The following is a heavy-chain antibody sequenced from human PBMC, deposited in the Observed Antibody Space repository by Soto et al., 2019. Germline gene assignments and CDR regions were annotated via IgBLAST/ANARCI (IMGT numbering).Heavy chain of an antibody. CDR3: VKSRPTVRIDGYYFDD. D-gene: IGHD2-2*03. V-gene: IGHV3-23*01. Sequence: EVQLLESGGGLVQPGGSLRLSCATSGFSFTSWPMSWVRQATGKWLEWVSSISASGASTYYSDSVKGRFFISRDSPRNTLYLQLNSLRAEDTALFYCVKSRPTVRIDGYYFDDWGQGTLVTVSP. J-gene: IGHJ4*02. CDR2: ISASGAST. CDR1: GFSFTSWP.